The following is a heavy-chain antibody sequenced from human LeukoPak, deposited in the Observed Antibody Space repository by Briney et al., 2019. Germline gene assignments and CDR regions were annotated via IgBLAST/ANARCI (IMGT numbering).Heavy chain of an antibody. J-gene: IGHJ4*02. V-gene: IGHV3-21*01. CDR2: ISSSSSYM. D-gene: IGHD5-12*01. CDR1: GFTFSSYS. CDR3: ARDRIVATIPRLGYFDY. Sequence: GGSLRLSCAASGFTFSSYSMNWVRQAPGQGLEWVSSISSSSSYMYYADSVKGRFTISRDNAKNSLYLQMNSLRAEDTAVYYCARDRIVATIPRLGYFDYWGQGTLVTVSS.